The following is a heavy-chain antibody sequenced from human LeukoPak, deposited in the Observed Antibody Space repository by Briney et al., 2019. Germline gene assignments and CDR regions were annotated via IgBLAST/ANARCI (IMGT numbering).Heavy chain of an antibody. V-gene: IGHV4-31*03. CDR3: ASSYYDSSGYLDY. D-gene: IGHD3-22*01. J-gene: IGHJ4*02. CDR2: IHYSGST. CDR1: GGSISNGGYY. Sequence: PSQTLSLTCTVSGGSISNGGYYWSWIRQHPGKGLEWIGYIHYSGSTYYNPSLKSRVTISVDTSKNQFSLKLSSVTAADTAVYYCASSYYDSSGYLDYWGQGTLVTVSS.